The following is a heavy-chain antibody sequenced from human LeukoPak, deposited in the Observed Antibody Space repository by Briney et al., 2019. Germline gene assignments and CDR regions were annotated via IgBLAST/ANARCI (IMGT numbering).Heavy chain of an antibody. CDR2: ISYDGSNK. J-gene: IGHJ4*02. CDR1: GFTFGSYA. V-gene: IGHV3-30-3*01. Sequence: GGSLRLSCAASGFTFGSYAMHWVRQAPGKGLEWVAVISYDGSNKYYADSVKGRFTISRDNSKNTLYLQMNSLRAEDTAVYYCARGGHITIFGVAHLRYYFDYWGQGTLVTVSS. D-gene: IGHD3-3*01. CDR3: ARGGHITIFGVAHLRYYFDY.